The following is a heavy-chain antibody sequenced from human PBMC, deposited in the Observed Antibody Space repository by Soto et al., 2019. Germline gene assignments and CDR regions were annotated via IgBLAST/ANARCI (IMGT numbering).Heavy chain of an antibody. CDR2: IIPIIGTA. CDR1: GGTFNNYA. V-gene: IGHV1-69*01. D-gene: IGHD5-12*01. Sequence: QVQLVQSGAEVKKPGSSVKVSCKASGGTFNNYAISWVRQAPGQGLEWMGGIIPIIGTADYAHKFQGRLAISLDESTGTTCMELSSLRSEDTALYYCARGGVDVVATSAFDYWGQGTLVTVSS. J-gene: IGHJ4*02. CDR3: ARGGVDVVATSAFDY.